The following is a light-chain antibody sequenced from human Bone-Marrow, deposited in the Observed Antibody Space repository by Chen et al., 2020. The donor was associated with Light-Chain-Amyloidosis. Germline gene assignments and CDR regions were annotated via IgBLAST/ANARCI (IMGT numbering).Light chain of an antibody. CDR3: QQYGTSPLT. CDR2: GST. CDR1: PTISSNY. Sequence: EIVLPQSPGTLSLSPGEGANLSCSASPTISSNYLTWYQQKFGQAPRLLIYGSTSRATGIPDRFTGSGSGTDFTLTINRLEPEDFAMYYCQQYGTSPLTFGGGTKVEIK. V-gene: IGKV3-20*01. J-gene: IGKJ4*01.